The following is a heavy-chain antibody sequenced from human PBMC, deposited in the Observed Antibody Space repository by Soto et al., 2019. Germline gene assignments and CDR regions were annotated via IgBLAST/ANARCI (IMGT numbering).Heavy chain of an antibody. D-gene: IGHD4-17*01. CDR3: ASLWGGTVTTGGNWFDP. V-gene: IGHV4-31*03. CDR1: GGSISSGGYY. Sequence: QVQLQESGPGLVKPSQTLSLTCTVSGGSISSGGYYWSWIRQHPGKGLEWIGYIYYSGSTYYNPSLKRRVTISVDTSKNQFSLKLSSATAADTAVYYCASLWGGTVTTGGNWFDPWGQGTLVTVSS. CDR2: IYYSGST. J-gene: IGHJ5*02.